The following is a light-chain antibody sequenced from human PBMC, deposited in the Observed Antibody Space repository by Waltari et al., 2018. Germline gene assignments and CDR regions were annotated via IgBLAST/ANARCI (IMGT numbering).Light chain of an antibody. CDR1: QDISNH. J-gene: IGKJ2*01. Sequence: DIQMTQSPSSLSASVGDRVTITCRASQDISNHLAWYQQKPGKVPKLLIYVASTLQSGVPSRFSGSGSGTDFTLTISSLQPEDVAVYYCQQYYSTPQTFGQGTKLEIK. CDR3: QQYYSTPQT. V-gene: IGKV1-27*01. CDR2: VAS.